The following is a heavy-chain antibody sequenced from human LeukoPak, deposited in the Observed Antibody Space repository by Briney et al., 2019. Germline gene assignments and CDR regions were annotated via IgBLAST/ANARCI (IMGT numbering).Heavy chain of an antibody. CDR3: ARWGVVDAFDI. CDR1: GFTFSSYA. D-gene: IGHD3-16*01. V-gene: IGHV3-23*01. J-gene: IGHJ3*02. CDR2: ISGSGGST. Sequence: GSLRLSCAASGFTFSSYAMSWVRQAPGKGLEWVSAISGSGGSTYYADSVKGRFTISRDNSKNTLYLQMNSLRSDDTAVYYCARWGVVDAFDIWGQGTMVTVSS.